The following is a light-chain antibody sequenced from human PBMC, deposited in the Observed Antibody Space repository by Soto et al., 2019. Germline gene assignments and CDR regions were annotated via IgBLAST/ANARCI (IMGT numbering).Light chain of an antibody. CDR1: QDILRH. CDR2: AAS. V-gene: IGKV1-39*01. CDR3: QHSYTVPIA. Sequence: DIQVTQSPSSLSASLGDRVTITCQASQDILRHLNWYQHKPGRAPRLLIYAASTLQSGVPSRFTGSGSGTEFTLTISGLQPGDFATYYCQHSYTVPIAFGQGTRREIK. J-gene: IGKJ5*01.